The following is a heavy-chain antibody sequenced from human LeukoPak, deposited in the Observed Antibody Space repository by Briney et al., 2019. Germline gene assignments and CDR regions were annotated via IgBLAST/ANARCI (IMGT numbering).Heavy chain of an antibody. CDR3: ASRYYDSSGCLTNWFDP. Sequence: SVKVSCKASGGTFSSYAISWVRQAPGQGLEWMGGINPIFGTANYAQKFQGRVTITTDESTSTAYMELSSLRSEDTAVYYCASRYYDSSGCLTNWFDPWGQGTLVTVSS. J-gene: IGHJ5*02. CDR2: INPIFGTA. D-gene: IGHD3-22*01. V-gene: IGHV1-69*05. CDR1: GGTFSSYA.